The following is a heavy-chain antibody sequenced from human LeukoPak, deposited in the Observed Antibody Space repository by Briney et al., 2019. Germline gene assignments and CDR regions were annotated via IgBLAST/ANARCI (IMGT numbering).Heavy chain of an antibody. D-gene: IGHD1-26*01. V-gene: IGHV3-9*01. J-gene: IGHJ4*02. CDR1: GFTFDDYA. CDR2: INWNSARI. Sequence: PGGSLRLSCAASGFTFDDYAMHWVRQGPGKGLEWVSGINWNSARIVYADSVKGRFTISRDNAKNSLFLEMNSLRPEDGALYYCVKDRASLPGATTGFDYWAQGTLVTVSS. CDR3: VKDRASLPGATTGFDY.